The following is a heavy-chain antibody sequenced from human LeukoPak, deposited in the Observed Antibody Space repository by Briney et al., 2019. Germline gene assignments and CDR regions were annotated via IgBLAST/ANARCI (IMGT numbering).Heavy chain of an antibody. Sequence: GGSLRLSCTASGFPFSNDPMNWVRQAPGKGLGWLSNTRSRDTGVSYVDSVRGRFTISRDDAKNSLFLQMNNLRVEDTAIYYCARDHNYAFDYWGQGILVTVSS. J-gene: IGHJ4*02. D-gene: IGHD3-16*01. V-gene: IGHV3-48*01. CDR2: TRSRDTGV. CDR1: GFPFSNDP. CDR3: ARDHNYAFDY.